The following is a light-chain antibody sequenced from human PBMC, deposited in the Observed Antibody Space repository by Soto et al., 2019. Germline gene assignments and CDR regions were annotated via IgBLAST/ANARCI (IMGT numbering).Light chain of an antibody. V-gene: IGKV1-5*03. CDR1: QSISSW. CDR2: KAS. CDR3: QQYNSQWT. J-gene: IGKJ1*01. Sequence: DLQMTQSPSTLSASVGDRVTITCRASQSISSWLAWYQQKPGRAPKLLIYKASSLESGVPSRFSGSGSGTEFTLTISSLQPDDFATYYCQQYNSQWTFGQGTKVDI.